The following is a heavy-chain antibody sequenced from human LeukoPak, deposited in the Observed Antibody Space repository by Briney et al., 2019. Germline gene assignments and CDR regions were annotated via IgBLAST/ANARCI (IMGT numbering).Heavy chain of an antibody. Sequence: GGSLRLSCAASGFTFNDYYMTWIRQAPGKGLEWVSYISNSGITINYADSVKGRFTISRDNAKNSLYLQMNSLRAEDTAVYYCAELGITMIGGVWGKGTTVTISS. CDR1: GFTFNDYY. CDR3: AELGITMIGGV. J-gene: IGHJ6*04. CDR2: ISNSGITI. D-gene: IGHD3-10*02. V-gene: IGHV3-11*04.